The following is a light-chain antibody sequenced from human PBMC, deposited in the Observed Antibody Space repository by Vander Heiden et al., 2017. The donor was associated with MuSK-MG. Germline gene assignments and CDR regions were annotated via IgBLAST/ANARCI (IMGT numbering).Light chain of an antibody. CDR1: QSISSW. V-gene: IGKV1-5*03. J-gene: IGKJ1*01. Sequence: DIQMTQSPSTLSASVGDRVTITCRASQSISSWLAWYQQKPGKAPKLLIYKASSLVSGVPSRLSASGSGTEFTLTISSLQPDHITTYYCHLDNSYSRTFGQGTRVEIK. CDR3: HLDNSYSRT. CDR2: KAS.